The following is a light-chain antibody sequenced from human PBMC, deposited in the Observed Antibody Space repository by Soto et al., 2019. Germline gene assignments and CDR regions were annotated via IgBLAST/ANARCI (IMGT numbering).Light chain of an antibody. CDR1: QSFSSN. V-gene: IGKV3-15*01. CDR2: GAS. CDR3: QQYNNWPRT. J-gene: IGKJ1*01. Sequence: EKIMTPSPATLSVSPGGKNTPSFRGSQSFSSNLAWYQQKFGQAPRLLIYGASTRATGIPARFSGSGSGTEFTLTISSLQSEDLAVYYCQQYNNWPRTFGQGTKVDIK.